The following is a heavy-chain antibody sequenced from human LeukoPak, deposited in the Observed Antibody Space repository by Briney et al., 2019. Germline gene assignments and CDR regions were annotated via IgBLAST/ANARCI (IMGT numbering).Heavy chain of an antibody. J-gene: IGHJ4*02. CDR1: GGTFSSYA. CDR2: IIPIFGTA. V-gene: IGHV1-69*06. Sequence: VASVKVSCKASGGTFSSYAISWVRQAPGQGLEWMGRIIPIFGTANYVQKFQGRVTITADKSTSTAYMELSSLRSEDSAVYYCARDADPLTYYYDSSGYYFDYWGQGTLVTVSS. D-gene: IGHD3-22*01. CDR3: ARDADPLTYYYDSSGYYFDY.